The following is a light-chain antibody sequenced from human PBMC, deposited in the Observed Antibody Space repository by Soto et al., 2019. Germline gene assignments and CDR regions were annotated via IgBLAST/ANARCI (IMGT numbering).Light chain of an antibody. CDR1: QSFSNNY. CDR2: GAS. Sequence: EIVLTQSPGTLSLSPGERSALSFMSSQSFSNNYLAWYQQKPGQAPRLLIYGASNRATGIPDRFIGSRSGTDFSLTISRLEPEDFSVYYCQQYGSSGTVGRGTKVDI. CDR3: QQYGSSGT. J-gene: IGKJ4*02. V-gene: IGKV3-20*01.